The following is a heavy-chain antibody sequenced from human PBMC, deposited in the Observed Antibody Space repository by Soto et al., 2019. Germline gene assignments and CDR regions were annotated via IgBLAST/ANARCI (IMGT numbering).Heavy chain of an antibody. CDR1: GGSISSYY. J-gene: IGHJ6*02. D-gene: IGHD2-2*01. Sequence: SETLSLTCTVSGGSISSYYWSWIRQPPGKGLEWIGYIYYSGSTNYNPSLKSRVTISVDTSKNQFSLKLSSVTAADTAVYYCARDLRVCSSTSCHYYGMDVWGQGTTVTVSS. CDR3: ARDLRVCSSTSCHYYGMDV. V-gene: IGHV4-59*01. CDR2: IYYSGST.